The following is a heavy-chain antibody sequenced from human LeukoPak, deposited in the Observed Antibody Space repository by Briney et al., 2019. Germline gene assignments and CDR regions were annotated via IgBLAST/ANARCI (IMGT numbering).Heavy chain of an antibody. V-gene: IGHV1-69*06. CDR1: GGTVSSYT. D-gene: IGHD2-15*01. CDR2: MIPFFGTP. J-gene: IGHJ6*04. Sequence: SVKVSFKASGGTVSSYTISLVRQAPGQGLEWMGGMIPFFGTPDYAQKFQDRLTITADKSTSTAYMELSSLRSEDTAVYYCASATLRCSGGSCYEMDVWGKGTTVTVSS. CDR3: ASATLRCSGGSCYEMDV.